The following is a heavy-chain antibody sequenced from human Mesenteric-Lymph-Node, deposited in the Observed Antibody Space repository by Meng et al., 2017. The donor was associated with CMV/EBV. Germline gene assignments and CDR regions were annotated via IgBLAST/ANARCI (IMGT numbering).Heavy chain of an antibody. D-gene: IGHD3-10*01. V-gene: IGHV4-59*12. Sequence: SETLSLTCSVSGGSMTNYDWSWIRQPPGKGLEWIGHVDYSGTTNYSPSLKSRVTMSVDTSKNQFSLKLSSVTAADTAVYYCARRGTYYYGSGSYSSLDYWGQGTLVTVSS. CDR1: GGSMTNYD. J-gene: IGHJ4*02. CDR2: VDYSGTT. CDR3: ARRGTYYYGSGSYSSLDY.